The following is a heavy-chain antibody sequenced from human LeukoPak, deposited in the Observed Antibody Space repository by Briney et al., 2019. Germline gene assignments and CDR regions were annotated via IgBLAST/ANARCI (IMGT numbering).Heavy chain of an antibody. D-gene: IGHD6-13*01. J-gene: IGHJ4*02. CDR1: GYTFTDYY. Sequence: ASVAVSCTASGYTFTDYYLHWVRQAPGQGLEWMGWVNPNTGVSNYAQKFQGRVSMTRDTSITTAYMELSRLRSDDSAVYYCARGSGSSSWYYLDYWGQGALVTVSS. CDR2: VNPNTGVS. V-gene: IGHV1-2*02. CDR3: ARGSGSSSWYYLDY.